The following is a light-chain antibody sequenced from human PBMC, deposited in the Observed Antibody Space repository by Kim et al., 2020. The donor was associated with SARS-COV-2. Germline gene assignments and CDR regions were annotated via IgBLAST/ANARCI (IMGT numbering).Light chain of an antibody. J-gene: IGLJ3*02. Sequence: GQSVTLSCTGTTSDVAGYNYVSWYQQHPGKAPKLMIYDVSKRPSEVPDRFSGSKSGNTASLTISGLQAEDEADYHCCSYAGSYSWVFGEGTKLTVL. CDR2: DVS. CDR3: CSYAGSYSWV. CDR1: TSDVAGYNY. V-gene: IGLV2-11*02.